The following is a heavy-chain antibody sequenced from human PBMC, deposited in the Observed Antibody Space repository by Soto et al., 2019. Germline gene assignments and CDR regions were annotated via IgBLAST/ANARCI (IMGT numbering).Heavy chain of an antibody. CDR3: ARAYSNYFDY. V-gene: IGHV4-31*03. D-gene: IGHD4-4*01. J-gene: IGHJ4*02. CDR2: IYYSGST. CDR1: CGSISSGGYY. Sequence: SETLSLTCTVSCGSISSGGYYWSWIRQHPGKGLEWIGYIYYSGSTYYNPSLKSRVTISVDTSKNQFSLKLSSVTAADTAVYYCARAYSNYFDYWGQGTLVTVSS.